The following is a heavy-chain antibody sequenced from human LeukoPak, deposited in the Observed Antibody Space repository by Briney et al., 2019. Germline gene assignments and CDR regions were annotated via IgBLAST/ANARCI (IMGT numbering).Heavy chain of an antibody. Sequence: SQTPSLTCAISGDSVSSNSAAWNWIRQSPSRGLEWLGRTYYRSRWYNDYAVSVKSRITINPDTSKNQFSLQLNSVTPEDTAVYYCARDLAVAGDFYFDCWGQGTLVTVSS. D-gene: IGHD6-19*01. J-gene: IGHJ4*02. CDR3: ARDLAVAGDFYFDC. CDR1: GDSVSSNSAA. CDR2: TYYRSRWYN. V-gene: IGHV6-1*01.